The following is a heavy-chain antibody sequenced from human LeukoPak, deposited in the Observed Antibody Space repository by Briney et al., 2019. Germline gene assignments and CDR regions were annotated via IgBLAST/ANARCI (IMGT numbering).Heavy chain of an antibody. CDR2: IIPIFGTA. V-gene: IGHV1-69*05. J-gene: IGHJ6*02. CDR1: GGTFSSYA. CDR3: AREESGSYYHYYYYYGMDV. D-gene: IGHD1-26*01. Sequence: ASVKVSCKASGGTFSSYAISWVRQAPGQGLEWMGGIIPIFGTASYAQKFQGRVTMTRDTSTSTVYMELSSLRSEDTAVYYCAREESGSYYHYYYYYGMDVWGQGTTVTVSS.